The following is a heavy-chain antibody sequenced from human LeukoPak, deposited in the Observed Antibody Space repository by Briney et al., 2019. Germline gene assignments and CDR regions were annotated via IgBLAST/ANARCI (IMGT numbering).Heavy chain of an antibody. V-gene: IGHV5-51*01. CDR2: IYPSDSDT. CDR3: ARYCTNGRCYGY. J-gene: IGHJ4*02. Sequence: GESLKISCKGSGYRFNSYWIAWVRQMPGKGLEWMGIIYPSDSDTRYSPSFQGQVTISADRSISTAYLHWSSLKASDTAMYYCARYCTNGRCYGYWGQGTLVTVPS. CDR1: GYRFNSYW. D-gene: IGHD2-8*01.